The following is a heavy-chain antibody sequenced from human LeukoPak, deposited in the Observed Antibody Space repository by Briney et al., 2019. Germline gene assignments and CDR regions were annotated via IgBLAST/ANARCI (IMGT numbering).Heavy chain of an antibody. CDR2: INHSGST. Sequence: SETLSLTCAVYGGSFSGYYWSWIRQPPGKRLEWIGEINHSGSTNYNPSLKSRVTISVDTSKNQFSLKLSSVTAADTAVYYCARGRPRGTYSSSWYPLYFDYWGQGTLVTVSS. V-gene: IGHV4-34*01. CDR1: GGSFSGYY. CDR3: ARGRPRGTYSSSWYPLYFDY. J-gene: IGHJ4*02. D-gene: IGHD6-13*01.